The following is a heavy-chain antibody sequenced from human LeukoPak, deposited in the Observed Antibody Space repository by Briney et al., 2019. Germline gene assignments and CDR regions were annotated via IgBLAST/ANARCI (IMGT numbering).Heavy chain of an antibody. CDR2: FHFSGAI. CDR3: ARRYEGSGYAYDY. V-gene: IGHV4-39*01. D-gene: IGHD3-22*01. CDR1: GVSITSYSHN. J-gene: IGHJ4*02. Sequence: SETLSLTCTVSGVSITSYSHNYDWIRQPPGKGLEWIGGFHFSGAINYNPSLKSRVTIFVDTSKKQIPLKLNSVTAADTAVYYCARRYEGSGYAYDYWGQGILVTVSS.